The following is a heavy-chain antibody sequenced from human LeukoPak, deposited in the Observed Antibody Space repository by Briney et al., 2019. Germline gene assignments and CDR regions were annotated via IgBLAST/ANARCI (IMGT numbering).Heavy chain of an antibody. CDR1: SGSFSGCD. CDR2: INLTGNT. J-gene: IGHJ6*03. V-gene: IGHV4-34*01. Sequence: PSETLSLTCADDSGSFSGCDGSCVRQTPGKGLEWIGDINLTGNTNYNPSLTDYNPSLKSRVTISVDSSNDELSLKVTSLTAANTGVYYCARVRHDPLEYGYYMDVWGKGTTVTVSS. D-gene: IGHD3-3*01. CDR3: ARVRHDPLEYGYYMDV.